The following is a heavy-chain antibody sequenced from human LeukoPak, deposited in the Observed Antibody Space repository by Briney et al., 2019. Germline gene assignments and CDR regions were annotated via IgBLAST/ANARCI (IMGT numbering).Heavy chain of an antibody. Sequence: GASVKVSCKASGYTFTGYYMHWVRQAPGQGLEWMGWINPNSGGTNYAQKFQGRDTMTRYTSISTAYMELSRLRSDDTAVYYCARGAGATRSFYYYGMDVWGQGTTVTVSS. CDR1: GYTFTGYY. V-gene: IGHV1-2*02. D-gene: IGHD1-26*01. J-gene: IGHJ6*02. CDR2: INPNSGGT. CDR3: ARGAGATRSFYYYGMDV.